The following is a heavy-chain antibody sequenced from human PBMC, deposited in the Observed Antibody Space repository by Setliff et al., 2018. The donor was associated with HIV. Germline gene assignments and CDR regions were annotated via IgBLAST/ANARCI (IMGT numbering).Heavy chain of an antibody. Sequence: PGGSLRLSCAASGFTFSSYAMSWVRQAPGKGLEWVSGISGSGSSTYYADSVKGRFTISRDNSKNTLYLQMNRLRADDTAIYYCARRAYCSSTTCFDNWGQGTLVTVSS. V-gene: IGHV3-23*01. CDR2: ISGSGSST. CDR1: GFTFSSYA. D-gene: IGHD2-2*01. J-gene: IGHJ4*02. CDR3: ARRAYCSSTTCFDN.